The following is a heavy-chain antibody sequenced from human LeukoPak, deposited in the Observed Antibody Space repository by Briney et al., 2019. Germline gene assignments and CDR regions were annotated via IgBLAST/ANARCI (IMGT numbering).Heavy chain of an antibody. Sequence: GGSLSLSCAVSVFTFYGYAMHWVRQAPDEGLEWVALISDDGSNKYYADSVKGRFTISRDNSKNTLYLQMNSLRAEDTAVYYCAKGYSGYDFDSWGQGTLVTVSS. V-gene: IGHV3-30*18. CDR1: VFTFYGYA. J-gene: IGHJ4*02. CDR2: ISDDGSNK. D-gene: IGHD5-12*01. CDR3: AKGYSGYDFDS.